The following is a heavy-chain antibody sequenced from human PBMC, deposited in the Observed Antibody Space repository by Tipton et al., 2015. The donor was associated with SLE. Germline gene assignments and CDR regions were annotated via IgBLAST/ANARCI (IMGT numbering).Heavy chain of an antibody. CDR2: MYNSGST. J-gene: IGHJ4*02. Sequence: TLSLTCTVSGDSISSFSYFWSWIRHPAGKGLEWIGHMYNSGSTQYNPSLKSRVSVSIDTSKNQFSLKVSSVTAADTAVYYCARGVDIATDYFDFWGRGTLVTVSS. CDR3: ARGVDIATDYFDF. CDR1: GDSISSFSYF. D-gene: IGHD2-15*01. V-gene: IGHV4-61*09.